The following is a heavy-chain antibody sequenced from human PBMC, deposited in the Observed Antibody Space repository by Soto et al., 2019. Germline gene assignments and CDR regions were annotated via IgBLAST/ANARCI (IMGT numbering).Heavy chain of an antibody. CDR3: ARDLRLSYGNFYHYCMAD. CDR1: GDSFSSHA. D-gene: IGHD3-16*01. V-gene: IGHV1-69*06. CDR2: IIPIFDAR. J-gene: IGHJ6*02. Sequence: GASVKVSCKASGDSFSSHALRWVRPAPGQGLEGMGGIIPIFDARTYAQKFQGRVTISADKSTKTGYMELSSLTSEDTAGYYCARDLRLSYGNFYHYCMADWGQGTTVTVSS.